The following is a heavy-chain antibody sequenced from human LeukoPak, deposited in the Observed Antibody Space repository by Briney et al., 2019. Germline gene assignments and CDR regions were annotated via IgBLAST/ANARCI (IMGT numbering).Heavy chain of an antibody. CDR2: ISWDGGST. Sequence: PGGSLRLSCAAPGFTFDDYTMHWVRQAPGKGLEWVSLISWDGGSTYYADSVKGRFTISRDNSKNSLYLQMNSLRTEDTALYYCAIFNWGPRGAFDIWGQGTMVTVSS. V-gene: IGHV3-43*01. D-gene: IGHD7-27*01. CDR3: AIFNWGPRGAFDI. J-gene: IGHJ3*02. CDR1: GFTFDDYT.